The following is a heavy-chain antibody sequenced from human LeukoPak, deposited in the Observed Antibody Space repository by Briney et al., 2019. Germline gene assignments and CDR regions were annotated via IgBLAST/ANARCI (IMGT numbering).Heavy chain of an antibody. CDR1: GFTFSSYG. Sequence: GGSLRLSCAASGFTFSSYGMHWVRQAPGKGLEWVAVISYDGSNKYYTDSVKGRFTISRDNSKNTLYLQMNSLGAEDTAIYYCAIIGYNWRLDYWGQGILVTVSS. D-gene: IGHD1-1*01. J-gene: IGHJ4*02. CDR3: AIIGYNWRLDY. V-gene: IGHV3-30*03. CDR2: ISYDGSNK.